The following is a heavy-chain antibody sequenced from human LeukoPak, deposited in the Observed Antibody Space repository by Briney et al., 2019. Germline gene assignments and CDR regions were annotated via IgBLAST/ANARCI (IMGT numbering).Heavy chain of an antibody. CDR1: GGSISSGGYY. V-gene: IGHV4-31*03. D-gene: IGHD2-2*01. CDR2: IYYSGST. Sequence: PSETLSLTCTVSGGSISSGGYYWSWIRQHPGKGLEWIGYIYYSGSTYYNPSLKSRVTISVDTSKNQFSLKLSSVTAADTAVYYCARTRRSRLDYWGQGTLVTVSS. J-gene: IGHJ4*02. CDR3: ARTRRSRLDY.